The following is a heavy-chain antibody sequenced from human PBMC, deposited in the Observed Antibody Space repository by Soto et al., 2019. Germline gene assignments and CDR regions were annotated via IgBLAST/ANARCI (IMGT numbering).Heavy chain of an antibody. Sequence: SETLSLTCAVYGGSFSGYYWSWIRQPPGKGLEWIGEINHSGSTNYNPSLKSRVTISVDTSKNQFSLKLSSVTAADTAVYYCARQSYESNDYFDYWGQGTLVT. D-gene: IGHD3-22*01. V-gene: IGHV4-34*01. CDR3: ARQSYESNDYFDY. CDR2: INHSGST. CDR1: GGSFSGYY. J-gene: IGHJ4*02.